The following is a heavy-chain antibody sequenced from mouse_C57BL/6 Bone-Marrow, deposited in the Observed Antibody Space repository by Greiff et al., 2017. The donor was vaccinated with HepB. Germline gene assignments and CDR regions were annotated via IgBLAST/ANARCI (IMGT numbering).Heavy chain of an antibody. D-gene: IGHD1-1*01. J-gene: IGHJ3*01. CDR2: IYPRSGNT. V-gene: IGHV1-81*01. CDR1: GYTFTSYG. Sequence: QVQLQQSGAELARPGASVKLSCKASGYTFTSYGISWVKQRTGQGLEWIGEIYPRSGNTYYNEKFKGKATLTADKSSSTAYMELCSLTSEDSAVYFCARSREAYYSGSIPLWFFYWGPGALVTVSA. CDR3: ARSREAYYSGSIPLWFFY.